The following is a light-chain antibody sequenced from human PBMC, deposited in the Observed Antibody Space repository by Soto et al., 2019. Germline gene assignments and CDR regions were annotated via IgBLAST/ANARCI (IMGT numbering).Light chain of an antibody. J-gene: IGLJ2*01. CDR3: SSYAGSKNLV. CDR1: SRDVGGYNY. CDR2: EVS. V-gene: IGLV2-8*01. Sequence: QSALTQPPSASGSPGQSVTISCTGTSRDVGGYNYVSWYQQHPGKAPKLMIYEVSKRPSGVSDRFSGSKSGNTASLTVSGLQAEDEADYYCSSYAGSKNLVFGGGTTLTVL.